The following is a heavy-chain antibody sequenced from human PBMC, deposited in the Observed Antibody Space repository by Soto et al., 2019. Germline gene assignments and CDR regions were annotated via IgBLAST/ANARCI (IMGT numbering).Heavy chain of an antibody. D-gene: IGHD1-26*01. CDR2: INHSGST. J-gene: IGHJ6*02. V-gene: IGHV4-39*07. CDR3: ARGLLELYYYGMDV. CDR1: GGSISSSSYY. Sequence: SETLSLTCTVSGGSISSSSYYWGWIRQPPGKGLEWIGEINHSGSTNYNPSLKSRVTISVDTSKNQFSLKLSSVTAADTAVYYCARGLLELYYYGMDVWGQGTTVTISS.